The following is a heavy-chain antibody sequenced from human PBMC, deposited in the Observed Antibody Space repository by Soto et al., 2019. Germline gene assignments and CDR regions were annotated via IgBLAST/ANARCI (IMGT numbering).Heavy chain of an antibody. Sequence: QITLKESAPTLVKPTQSLTLTCTFSGFSLTTSGVGVGWIRQPPGKALEWLALIYGDDDKHYSPSLKTRLTVTKDTSRSQVVLTMINMDPADTATYYCAHMVTLRGSFFDYWGQGTLVTVSS. J-gene: IGHJ4*02. V-gene: IGHV2-5*02. CDR2: IYGDDDK. CDR1: GFSLTTSGVG. CDR3: AHMVTLRGSFFDY. D-gene: IGHD3-10*01.